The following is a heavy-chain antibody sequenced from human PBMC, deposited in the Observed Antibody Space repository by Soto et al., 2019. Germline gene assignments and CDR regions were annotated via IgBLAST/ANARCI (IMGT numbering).Heavy chain of an antibody. D-gene: IGHD1-26*01. Sequence: QTGGSLRLSCAASGFMFSSYGMHWVRQAPGKGLEWVAVISYDGSNKNYADSVKGRFTISRDNSKNTLYLQMNSLRAEDTAVYYCAKDQGSPNYYYYGMDVWGQGTTGTVSS. CDR3: AKDQGSPNYYYYGMDV. CDR2: ISYDGSNK. J-gene: IGHJ6*02. V-gene: IGHV3-30*18. CDR1: GFMFSSYG.